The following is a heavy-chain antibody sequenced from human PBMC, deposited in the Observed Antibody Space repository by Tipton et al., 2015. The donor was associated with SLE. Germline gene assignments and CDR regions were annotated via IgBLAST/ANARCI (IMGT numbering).Heavy chain of an antibody. CDR3: AKDSYVSGSYYLDY. D-gene: IGHD3-10*01. Sequence: SLRLSCAASGFTFDDYGMHWVRQAPGKGLEWVSLISGIGGRTYYADSVKGRFTISRDSSKNSLYLQMNSLKTGDTALYYCAKDSYVSGSYYLDYWGQGTLVTVSS. CDR1: GFTFDDYG. V-gene: IGHV3-43*02. CDR2: ISGIGGRT. J-gene: IGHJ4*02.